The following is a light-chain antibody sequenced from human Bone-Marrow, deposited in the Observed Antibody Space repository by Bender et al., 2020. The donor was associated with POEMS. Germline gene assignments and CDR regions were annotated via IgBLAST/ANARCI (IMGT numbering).Light chain of an antibody. CDR3: QSYDNSLGGWV. CDR2: DVS. V-gene: IGLV2-14*03. Sequence: QSALTQPASVSGSPGQSITISCTGTSSDLSDYNYVSWYQHHPGKAPKLMIYDVSKRPSGVPDRFSGSKSGTSASLAITGLQAEDEGDYYCQSYDNSLGGWVFGGGTKLTVL. J-gene: IGLJ3*02. CDR1: SSDLSDYNY.